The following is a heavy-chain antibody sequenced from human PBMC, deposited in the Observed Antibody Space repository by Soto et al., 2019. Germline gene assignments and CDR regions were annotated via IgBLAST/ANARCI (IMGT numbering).Heavy chain of an antibody. CDR2: INHSGST. CDR3: ARQESYYDILTLYYTVRWDYGMDV. CDR1: GGSFSGYY. V-gene: IGHV4-34*01. Sequence: PSETLSLTCAVYGGSFSGYYWTWIRQPPGTGLEWIGEINHSGSTNYNPSLKSRVTISVDTSKNHFSLKLSSVTAADTAVYYCARQESYYDILTLYYTVRWDYGMDVWAQGTTVTAS. J-gene: IGHJ6*02. D-gene: IGHD3-9*01.